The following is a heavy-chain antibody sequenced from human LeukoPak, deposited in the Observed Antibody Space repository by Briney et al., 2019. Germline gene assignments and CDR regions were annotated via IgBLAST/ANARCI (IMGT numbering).Heavy chain of an antibody. CDR1: GFTFSSYG. V-gene: IGHV3-30*02. Sequence: GVSLRLSCAAAGFTFSSYGMHWLRQAPGKGLEGVAFIRYDGSNKYYADSVKGRFTISRDNSKNTLYLQMNSLRAEDTAVYYCANRGSYSSSWYYFDYWGQGTLVTVSS. J-gene: IGHJ4*02. CDR3: ANRGSYSSSWYYFDY. D-gene: IGHD6-13*01. CDR2: IRYDGSNK.